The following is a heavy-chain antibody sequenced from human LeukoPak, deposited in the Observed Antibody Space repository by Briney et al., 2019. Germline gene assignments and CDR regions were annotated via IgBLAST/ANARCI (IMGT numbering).Heavy chain of an antibody. J-gene: IGHJ5*02. V-gene: IGHV4-59*01. CDR3: AKGTRFDP. CDR1: GGSMSPYY. D-gene: IGHD1-7*01. CDR2: VFYSGNT. Sequence: PSETLSLTCTVSGGSMSPYYWNWIRQAPGKGLEWIGYVFYSGNTYYNPSLRGRVTISIDTSKSQFSLNLSSVTAADTVVYFCAKGTRFDPWGQGTLVTVSS.